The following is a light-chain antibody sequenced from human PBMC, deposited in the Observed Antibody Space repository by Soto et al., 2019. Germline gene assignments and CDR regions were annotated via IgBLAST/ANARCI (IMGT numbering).Light chain of an antibody. V-gene: IGKV1-6*01. CDR3: LQDDTYPLT. J-gene: IGKJ4*01. CDR1: QGIRND. Sequence: AIQMTQSPSSLSASVGDRVTITCRASQGIRNDLGWYQQKPGKAPKLLIYATSTLHSGVPSRFRGRGYGTEFTLTISSLQPEDFATYYCLQDDTYPLTFGGGTKVEIK. CDR2: ATS.